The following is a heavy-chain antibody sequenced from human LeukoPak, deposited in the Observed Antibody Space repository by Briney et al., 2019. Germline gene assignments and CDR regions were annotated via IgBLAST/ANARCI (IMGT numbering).Heavy chain of an antibody. Sequence: TSQTLSLTCTVSGGSISSGSYYWSWIRQPAGKGLEWIGRIYTSGSTNYNPSLKSRVTISVDTSKNQFSLMLSSVTAADTAVYYCARVGFYYDSSGYYTHYYYMDVWGKGTTVTVSS. V-gene: IGHV4-61*02. CDR3: ARVGFYYDSSGYYTHYYYMDV. D-gene: IGHD3-22*01. J-gene: IGHJ6*03. CDR1: GGSISSGSYY. CDR2: IYTSGST.